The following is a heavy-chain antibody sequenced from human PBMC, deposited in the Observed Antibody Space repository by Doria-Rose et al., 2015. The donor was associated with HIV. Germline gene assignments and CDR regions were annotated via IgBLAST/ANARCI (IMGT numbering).Heavy chain of an antibody. Sequence: PGQGLEWMGRIIPVLGIRNYAQKFQGRVTITADESTSTAYIELSNLRSEDTTVYYCATTWSGYYLDYWGQGTLVTVSS. CDR2: IIPVLGIR. D-gene: IGHD3-3*01. J-gene: IGHJ4*02. CDR3: ATTWSGYYLDY. V-gene: IGHV1-69*02.